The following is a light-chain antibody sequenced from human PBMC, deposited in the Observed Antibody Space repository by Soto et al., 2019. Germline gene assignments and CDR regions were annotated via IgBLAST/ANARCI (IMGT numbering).Light chain of an antibody. V-gene: IGKV1-5*03. CDR1: QSISSW. J-gene: IGKJ2*01. CDR2: KAS. Sequence: DIQMTQSPSTLSASVGDRVTITCRASQSISSWLAWYQQKPGKAPKLLIYKASSLESGVPSRFSGSVSGTEFTLIISSLKPDDFATYYCQQYNSYSMYTFGQGTKLEIK. CDR3: QQYNSYSMYT.